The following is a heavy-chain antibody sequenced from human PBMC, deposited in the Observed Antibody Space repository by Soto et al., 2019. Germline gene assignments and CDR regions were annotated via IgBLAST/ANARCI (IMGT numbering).Heavy chain of an antibody. J-gene: IGHJ4*02. CDR1: GGSISSSSYY. CDR3: ARTKPRNSSGCYSDYIEL. V-gene: IGHV4-39*01. Sequence: QLQLQESGPGLVKPSETLSFTCTVSGGSISSSSYYWGWIRQPPWKGLEWIGSIYYSGSTYYNPSLKSRVTISVDTSKNQFSLKLTSVTAADTAVYYCARTKPRNSSGCYSDYIELWGQGTLVTVSS. CDR2: IYYSGST. D-gene: IGHD6-19*01.